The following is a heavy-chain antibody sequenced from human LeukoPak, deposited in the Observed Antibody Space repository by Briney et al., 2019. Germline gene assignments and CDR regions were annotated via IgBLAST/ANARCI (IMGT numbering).Heavy chain of an antibody. Sequence: ASVKVSCKASGYTFTSYDINWVRQATGQGLEWMGWMNPNSGNTGYAQKFQGRVTITRNTSISTAYMELSSLRSEDTAVYYCARGFLYGDVLYYYYMDDWGKGTTVTVSS. CDR3: ARGFLYGDVLYYYYMDD. D-gene: IGHD4-17*01. CDR1: GYTFTSYD. V-gene: IGHV1-8*03. J-gene: IGHJ6*03. CDR2: MNPNSGNT.